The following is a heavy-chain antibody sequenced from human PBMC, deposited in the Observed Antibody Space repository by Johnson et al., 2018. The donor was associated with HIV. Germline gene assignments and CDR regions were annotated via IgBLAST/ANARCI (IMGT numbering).Heavy chain of an antibody. J-gene: IGHJ3*02. D-gene: IGHD3-16*02. V-gene: IGHV3-20*04. Sequence: VQLVESGGGVVRPGGSLRLSCVASGFTFDDYGMSWVRQAPGKGLEWVSGINWNGGSTGYADSVKGRFTISRDNAKNSLYLQMNRLRAEDTALYYCARVVMITFGGVIALDAFDIWGQGTMVTVSS. CDR2: INWNGGST. CDR1: GFTFDDYG. CDR3: ARVVMITFGGVIALDAFDI.